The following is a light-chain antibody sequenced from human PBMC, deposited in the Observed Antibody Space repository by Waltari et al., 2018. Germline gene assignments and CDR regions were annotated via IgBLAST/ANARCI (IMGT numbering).Light chain of an antibody. CDR1: QGVSGP. V-gene: IGKV3-15*01. CDR2: GAS. CDR3: QQYYNWLWT. Sequence: APPPRASQGVSGPLAWYQQRPGQAPRLLIYGASTRATGVPARFSGSGSGTEFTLTISSLQSEDFAIYYCQQYYNWLWTFGQGTKVEIK. J-gene: IGKJ1*01.